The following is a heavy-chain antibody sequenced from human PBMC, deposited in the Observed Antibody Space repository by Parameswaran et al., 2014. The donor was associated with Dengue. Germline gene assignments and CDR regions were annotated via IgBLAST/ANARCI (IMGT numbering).Heavy chain of an antibody. D-gene: IGHD2-15*01. J-gene: IGHJ6*03. CDR3: ARGLGYCSDDSCSSYYYYYMDV. V-gene: IGHV1-18*01. Sequence: SWVRQAPGQGLEWLGWINAYNGDTNYTQNLQARVIMTTDTSTSTAYMEMRSLRSDDTAVYYCARGLGYCSDDSCSSYYYYYMDVWGKGTTVTVSS. CDR2: INAYNGDT.